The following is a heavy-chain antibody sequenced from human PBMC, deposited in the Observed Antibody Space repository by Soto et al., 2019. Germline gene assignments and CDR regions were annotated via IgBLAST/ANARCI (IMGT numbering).Heavy chain of an antibody. J-gene: IGHJ4*02. CDR2: IYYSGST. D-gene: IGHD3-22*01. V-gene: IGHV4-39*01. CDR3: ASGLSYDSSGYYYVDY. Sequence: QLQLQESGPGLVKPSETLSLTCTVSGGSISSSSYHWGWIRQPPGKGLEWIGSIYYSGSTYYNPSLKSRVTISVDTSKNQFSLKLSSVTAADTAVYYCASGLSYDSSGYYYVDYWGQGTLVTVSS. CDR1: GGSISSSSYH.